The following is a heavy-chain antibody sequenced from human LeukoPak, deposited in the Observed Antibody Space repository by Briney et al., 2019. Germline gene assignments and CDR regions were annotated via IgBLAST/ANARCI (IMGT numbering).Heavy chain of an antibody. CDR1: GFTFSSYG. V-gene: IGHV3-30*03. D-gene: IGHD2-21*02. CDR2: ISYDGSNK. J-gene: IGHJ4*02. CDR3: ARDRNGGDQKSGFFDY. Sequence: GRSLRLSCAASGFTFSSYGMHWVRQAPGKGLEWVAVISYDGSNKYYANSVKGRFTISRDNSKNTLFLQMGSLRTEDTAIYYCARDRNGGDQKSGFFDYWGQGTLVTVSS.